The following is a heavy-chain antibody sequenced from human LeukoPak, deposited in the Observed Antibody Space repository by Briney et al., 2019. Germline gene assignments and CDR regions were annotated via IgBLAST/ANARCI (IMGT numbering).Heavy chain of an antibody. CDR3: AKELDTMFFDY. D-gene: IGHD3-10*02. Sequence: PGGSLRLSCAASGFTFSDHCMDRVRQAPGKGLEWVGRAVKTGNSYTTEYAASVKGRFTISRDSGRNSVYLQMNSLTTDDTAFYFCAKELDTMFFDYWGQGALVTVSS. CDR1: GFTFSDHC. V-gene: IGHV3-72*01. CDR2: AVKTGNSYTT. J-gene: IGHJ4*02.